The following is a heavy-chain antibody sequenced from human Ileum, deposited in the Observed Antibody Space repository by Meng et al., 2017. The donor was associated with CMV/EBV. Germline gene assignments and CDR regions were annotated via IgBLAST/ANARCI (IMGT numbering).Heavy chain of an antibody. Sequence: SETLSLPCTVSGASISGYPWTWIRAPPGKGLEWIGYIFYSGDTMYNPSPESRVTMSIDTSWSQFSQNLNAATAADTAVYYCARAIGRGWGIYFDLWGQGTLVTVSS. J-gene: IGHJ4*02. CDR3: ARAIGRGWGIYFDL. CDR1: GASISGYP. D-gene: IGHD3-16*01. V-gene: IGHV4-59*01. CDR2: IFYSGDT.